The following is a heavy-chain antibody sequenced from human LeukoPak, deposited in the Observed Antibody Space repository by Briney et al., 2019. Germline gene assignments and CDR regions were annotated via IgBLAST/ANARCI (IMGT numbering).Heavy chain of an antibody. V-gene: IGHV3-23*01. CDR2: ISGSGGST. CDR1: GFTFSSYA. Sequence: GESLRLSCAASGFTFSSYAMSWVRQAPGKGLEWVSAISGSGGSTYYADSVRGRFTISRDNSKNTLYLQMNSLRAEDTAVYYCAKAAMPSYYFDYWGQGTLVTVSS. J-gene: IGHJ4*02. CDR3: AKAAMPSYYFDY. D-gene: IGHD2-2*01.